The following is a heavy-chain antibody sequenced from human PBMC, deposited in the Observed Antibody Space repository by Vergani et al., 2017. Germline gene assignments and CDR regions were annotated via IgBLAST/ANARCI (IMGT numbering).Heavy chain of an antibody. CDR2: IKQDGSEK. CDR3: AKVGATGDYYYYYMDV. J-gene: IGHJ6*03. Sequence: EVQLVESGGGLVQPGGSLRLSCAASGFTFSSYWMSWVRQAPGKGLEWVANIKQDGSEKYYVDSVKGRFTISRDNSKNTLYLQMNSLRAEDTAVYYCAKVGATGDYYYYYMDVWGKGTTVTVSS. D-gene: IGHD1-26*01. V-gene: IGHV3-7*01. CDR1: GFTFSSYW.